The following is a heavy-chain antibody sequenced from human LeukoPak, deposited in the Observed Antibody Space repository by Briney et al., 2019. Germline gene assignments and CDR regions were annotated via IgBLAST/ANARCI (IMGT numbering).Heavy chain of an antibody. V-gene: IGHV3-7*03. CDR3: ARSGGWDGMDV. D-gene: IGHD1-1*01. CDR1: GFTFSSYW. CDR2: INHNGNVN. Sequence: PGGSLRLSCAASGFTFSSYWMNWARQAPGKGLEWVASINHNGNVNYYVDSVKGRFTISRDNAKNSLYLQMSNLRAEDTAVYYCARSGGWDGMDVWGQGTAVTVSS. J-gene: IGHJ6*02.